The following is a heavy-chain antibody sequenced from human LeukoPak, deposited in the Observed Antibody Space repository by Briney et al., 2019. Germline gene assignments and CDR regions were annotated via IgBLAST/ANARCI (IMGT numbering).Heavy chain of an antibody. V-gene: IGHV3-74*01. CDR3: ARSRYTGSHFDY. D-gene: IGHD1-26*01. CDR1: GFTFSSYW. CDR2: INSDGSSL. Sequence: GGSLRLSCAASGFTFSSYWMHWVRQAPGKGLVWISRINSDGSSLSYADSVKGRFTISRDNAKNTVYLQMNSLRAEDTAVYYCARSRYTGSHFDYWGQGTLVTVSS. J-gene: IGHJ4*02.